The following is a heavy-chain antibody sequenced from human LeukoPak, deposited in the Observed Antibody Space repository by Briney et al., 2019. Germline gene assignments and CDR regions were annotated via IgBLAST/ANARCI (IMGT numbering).Heavy chain of an antibody. Sequence: SVKVSCKASGGTFSSYAISWVRQAPGQGLEWMGGIIPIFGTANYAQKFQGRVTITADESTSTAYMELSSLRSEDTAVYYCARYGSGSGGPDYWGQGTLVTVSS. D-gene: IGHD3-10*01. V-gene: IGHV1-69*13. CDR3: ARYGSGSGGPDY. CDR1: GGTFSSYA. CDR2: IIPIFGTA. J-gene: IGHJ4*02.